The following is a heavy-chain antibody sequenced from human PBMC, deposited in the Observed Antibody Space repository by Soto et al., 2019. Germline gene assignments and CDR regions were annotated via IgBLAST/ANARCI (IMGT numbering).Heavy chain of an antibody. D-gene: IGHD3-9*01. Sequence: GGSLRLSCAVSGFTFSSYGMHWVRQAPGKGLEWVAVISYDGSNKYYADSVKGRFTISRDNSKNTLYLQMNSLRAEDTAVYYCAKDSDLLTGYPYGMDVWGQGTTVTVSS. V-gene: IGHV3-30*18. CDR2: ISYDGSNK. J-gene: IGHJ6*02. CDR3: AKDSDLLTGYPYGMDV. CDR1: GFTFSSYG.